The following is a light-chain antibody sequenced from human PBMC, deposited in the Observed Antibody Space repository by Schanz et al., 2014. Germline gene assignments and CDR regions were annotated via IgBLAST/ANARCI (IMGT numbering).Light chain of an antibody. J-gene: IGLJ2*01. V-gene: IGLV2-14*01. CDR1: SSDVGSYNY. CDR2: DVS. CDR3: SSYAGSNNWRV. Sequence: QSALTQPASVSGSPGQSITISCTGTSSDVGSYNYVSWYQQHPGKAPKLMIYDVSDRPSGVSNRFSGSKSGNTASLTISGLQAEDESDYYCSSYAGSNNWRVFGGGTKLTVL.